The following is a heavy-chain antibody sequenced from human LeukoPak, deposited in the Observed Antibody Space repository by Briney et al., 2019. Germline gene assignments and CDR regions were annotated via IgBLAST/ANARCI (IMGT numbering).Heavy chain of an antibody. V-gene: IGHV3-9*01. CDR1: GFTFDDYA. D-gene: IGHD6-19*01. CDR2: ISWNSGST. J-gene: IGHJ4*02. Sequence: GRSLRFSCAASGFTFDDYAMHWVRQAQGKGLGWVSGISWNSGSTGYADSVKGRFTISRDNAKNSLYLQMNSLRAEDTALYYCAKDLYRAGAGSIGYWGQGTLVTVSS. CDR3: AKDLYRAGAGSIGY.